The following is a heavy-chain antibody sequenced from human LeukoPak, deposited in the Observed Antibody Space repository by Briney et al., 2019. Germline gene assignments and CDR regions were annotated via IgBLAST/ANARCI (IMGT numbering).Heavy chain of an antibody. CDR3: ARAPKLTIPEIGTASNYYGMDV. CDR2: ISGSGGST. CDR1: GFTFSSYA. V-gene: IGHV3-23*01. Sequence: GGSLRLSCAASGFTFSSYAMSWVRQAPGKGLEWVSAISGSGGSTYYADSVKGRFTISRDNSKNTLYLQMNRLRAEDTAVYFCARAPKLTIPEIGTASNYYGMDVWGPGTTVTVSS. D-gene: IGHD2-2*01. J-gene: IGHJ6*02.